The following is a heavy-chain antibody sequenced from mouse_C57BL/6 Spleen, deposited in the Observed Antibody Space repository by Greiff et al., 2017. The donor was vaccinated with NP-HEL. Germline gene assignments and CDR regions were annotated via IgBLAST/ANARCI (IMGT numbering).Heavy chain of an antibody. CDR3: ARGEDTAFAY. CDR1: GFTFSSYA. D-gene: IGHD3-1*01. V-gene: IGHV5-4*03. CDR2: ISDGGSYT. J-gene: IGHJ3*01. Sequence: EVMLVESGGGLVKPGGSLKLSCAASGFTFSSYAMSWVRQTPEKRLEWVATISDGGSYTYYPDNVKGRCTISRDNAKNNLYLQMSHLKSEDTAMYYCARGEDTAFAYWGQGTLVTVSA.